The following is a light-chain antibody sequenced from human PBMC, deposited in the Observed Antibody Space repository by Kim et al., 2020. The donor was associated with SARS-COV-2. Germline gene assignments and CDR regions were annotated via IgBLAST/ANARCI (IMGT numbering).Light chain of an antibody. CDR1: NIGRKN. Sequence: SYELTQPLSVPVALGQTARITCGGNNIGRKNVHWYQQKPGQAPVLVIYRDSNRPSGIPERFSGSNSGNTATLTISRAQAGDEADYYCQVWDSSTVVFGG. V-gene: IGLV3-9*01. J-gene: IGLJ2*01. CDR2: RDS. CDR3: QVWDSSTVV.